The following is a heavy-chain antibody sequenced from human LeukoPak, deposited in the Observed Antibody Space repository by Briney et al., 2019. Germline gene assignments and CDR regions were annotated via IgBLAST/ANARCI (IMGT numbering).Heavy chain of an antibody. V-gene: IGHV3-7*01. J-gene: IGHJ4*02. CDR1: GFTFSSYW. CDR3: ARDGPNYGSGSYYFDY. Sequence: GGSLRLSCAASGFTFSSYWMSWVRQAPGKGLEWVANIKQDGSEKYYVDSVKGRFTISRDNAKNSLYLQMNSLRAEDTAVYYCARDGPNYGSGSYYFDYWGQGTLVTVSS. CDR2: IKQDGSEK. D-gene: IGHD3-10*01.